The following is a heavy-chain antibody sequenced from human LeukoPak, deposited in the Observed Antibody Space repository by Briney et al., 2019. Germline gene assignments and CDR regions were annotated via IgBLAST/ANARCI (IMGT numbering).Heavy chain of an antibody. Sequence: GGSLRLSCAASGFSFSSYAMSWVRQAPGKGLEWVSAISGSGGSTYYADSVKGRFTISRDNSKNTLYLQMNSLRAEDTAVYYCAKTEIRLLEWLSFDYWGQGTLVTVSS. D-gene: IGHD3-3*01. CDR1: GFSFSSYA. CDR2: ISGSGGST. J-gene: IGHJ4*02. V-gene: IGHV3-23*01. CDR3: AKTEIRLLEWLSFDY.